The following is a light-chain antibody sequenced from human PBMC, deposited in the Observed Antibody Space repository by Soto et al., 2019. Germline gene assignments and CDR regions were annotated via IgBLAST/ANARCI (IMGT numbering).Light chain of an antibody. Sequence: QSVLTQSPSASGTPGQRVSISCSGSTSNIGTNTVSWYQHIPGTAPKLLIYSNVQRPSAVPGRFSGSKSGTSASLAISGLLSEDEADYYCATWDDSLTVVFGGGTKVNVL. J-gene: IGLJ2*01. CDR1: TSNIGTNT. CDR2: SNV. CDR3: ATWDDSLTVV. V-gene: IGLV1-44*01.